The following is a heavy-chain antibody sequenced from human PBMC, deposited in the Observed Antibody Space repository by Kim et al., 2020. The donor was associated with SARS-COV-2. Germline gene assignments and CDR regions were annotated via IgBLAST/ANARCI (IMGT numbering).Heavy chain of an antibody. CDR3: ARLGRSFYCFSFDY. CDR1: GFTFGNYA. V-gene: IGHV3-23*01. J-gene: IGHJ4*02. CDR2: IAGHAYNT. Sequence: GGSLRLSCAASGFTFGNYAMSWVRQAPGKGLEWVSAIAGHAYNTHYADSVQGRFTISRDDSKNTLSLQMDRLRAEDSAIYYCARLGRSFYCFSFDYLGRG. D-gene: IGHD3-16*01.